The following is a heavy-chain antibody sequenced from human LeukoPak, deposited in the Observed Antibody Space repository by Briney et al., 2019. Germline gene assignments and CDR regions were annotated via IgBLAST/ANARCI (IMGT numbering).Heavy chain of an antibody. Sequence: PGGSLRLSCAASGFTFSGYSMNWVRQAPGKGLEWVSSISSSSNYIYYADSVKGRFTISRDNAKNSLYLQLSNLRADDTAVYYCDLGGNGAFDIWRQGTKVTVSP. CDR1: GFTFSGYS. CDR2: ISSSSNYI. J-gene: IGHJ3*02. D-gene: IGHD2-8*01. V-gene: IGHV3-21*06. CDR3: DLGGNGAFDI.